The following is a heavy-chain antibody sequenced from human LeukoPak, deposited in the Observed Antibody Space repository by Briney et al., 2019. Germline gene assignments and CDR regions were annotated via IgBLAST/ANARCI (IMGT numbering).Heavy chain of an antibody. CDR3: AREQYGGKDY. CDR1: GVTFSNYG. D-gene: IGHD4-23*01. J-gene: IGHJ4*02. V-gene: IGHV3-7*05. Sequence: GGSLRLSCAASGVTFSNYGMSWVRQAPGKGLEWVANIKEDGSEKDYVDSVKGRFTTSRDNAKNSVYLQMNSLRAEDTAVYYCAREQYGGKDYWGQGNLVTVSS. CDR2: IKEDGSEK.